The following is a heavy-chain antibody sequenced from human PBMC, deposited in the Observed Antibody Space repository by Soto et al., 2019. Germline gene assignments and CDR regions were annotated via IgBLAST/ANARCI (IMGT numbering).Heavy chain of an antibody. CDR3: ARNLDVVQLCLSLVDY. CDR1: GYTFTGYF. J-gene: IGHJ4*02. D-gene: IGHD5-18*01. Sequence: ASLKFPCKAFGYTFTGYFMHCVRQPPGQGLEWMGIINPSGGSTSYAQKFQGRVTMTSDTSTSTVYMELSSLRSEDTAVYYCARNLDVVQLCLSLVDYWGQGTLVTVSS. V-gene: IGHV1-46*01. CDR2: INPSGGST.